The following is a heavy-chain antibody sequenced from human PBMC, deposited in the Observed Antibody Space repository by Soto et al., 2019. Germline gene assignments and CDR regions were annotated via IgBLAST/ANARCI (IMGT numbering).Heavy chain of an antibody. CDR2: IDGSGGGT. Sequence: EVLLLESGGDLVQPGGSLRLSCAASGFTFSDYAMSWVRQAPGKGLEWVSSIDGSGGGTYYSDSVKGRFTVSRDDYEKTLYLQMSCLRVDDTATYFCAKYAVGYNGKWDLCDVWGQGTLVIVSS. V-gene: IGHV3-23*05. CDR1: GFTFSDYA. CDR3: AKYAVGYNGKWDLCDV. D-gene: IGHD1-20*01. J-gene: IGHJ5*02.